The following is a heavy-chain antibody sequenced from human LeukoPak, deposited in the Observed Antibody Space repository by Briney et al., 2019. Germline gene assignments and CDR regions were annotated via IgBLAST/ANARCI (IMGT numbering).Heavy chain of an antibody. CDR2: YGGSGGST. J-gene: IGHJ6*03. CDR1: GFTFSSYA. Sequence: GGSLRLSSAASGFTFSSYAMSGVRQAPGKGLERVSYGGSGGSTYHAGSVKGRFTVSRDNSKSTLYLQMSSLTAEDTAVYYCAKMRGQYYHSYYMDAWGKGTTVTVSS. CDR3: AKMRGQYYHSYYMDA. V-gene: IGHV3-23*01.